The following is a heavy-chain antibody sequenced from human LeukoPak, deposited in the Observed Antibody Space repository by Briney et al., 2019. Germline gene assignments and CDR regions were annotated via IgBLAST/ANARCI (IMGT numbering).Heavy chain of an antibody. CDR2: ISDIGAAT. CDR3: AKRSCSGGSCNFDY. V-gene: IGHV3-23*01. Sequence: GGSLRLSCAASGFTFSSYAMSWVRQAPGKGLEWVSAISDIGAATNYADSVKGRPTISRDNSKNTLYLQMNSLRAEDTAVYYCAKRSCSGGSCNFDYWGQGTLVTVSS. CDR1: GFTFSSYA. D-gene: IGHD2-15*01. J-gene: IGHJ4*02.